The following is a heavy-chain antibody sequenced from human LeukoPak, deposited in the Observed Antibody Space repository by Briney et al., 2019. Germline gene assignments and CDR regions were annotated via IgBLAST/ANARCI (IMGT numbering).Heavy chain of an antibody. CDR3: ASLTSGYSEYFFDN. CDR1: GGSISSGSYY. Sequence: SETLSLTCTVSGGSISSGSYYWSWIRQPPGKGLEWIGTFYHGGSTYYNPSLKSRVTISVDTSKNQFSLNLTSVTAADTAVYYCASLTSGYSEYFFDNWGQGTLVTVSS. CDR2: FYHGGST. V-gene: IGHV4-39*07. D-gene: IGHD3-22*01. J-gene: IGHJ4*02.